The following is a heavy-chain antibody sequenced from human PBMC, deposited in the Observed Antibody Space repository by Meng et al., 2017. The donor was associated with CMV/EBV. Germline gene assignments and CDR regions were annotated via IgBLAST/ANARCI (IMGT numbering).Heavy chain of an antibody. CDR3: AKSGELQYYFDY. J-gene: IGHJ4*02. CDR2: ISGSGGST. Sequence: LKISCAASGFTFSSYAMSWVRQAPGKGLEWVSAISGSGGSTYYADSVKGRFTISRDNSKNTLYLQMNSLRAEDTAVYYCAKSGELQYYFDYWGQGTLVTVSS. D-gene: IGHD1-26*01. V-gene: IGHV3-23*01. CDR1: GFTFSSYA.